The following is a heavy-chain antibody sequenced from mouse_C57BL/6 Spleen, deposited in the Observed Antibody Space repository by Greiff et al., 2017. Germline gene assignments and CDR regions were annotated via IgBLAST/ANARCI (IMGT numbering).Heavy chain of an antibody. V-gene: IGHV1-64*01. D-gene: IGHD2-1*01. Sequence: QVQLQQPGAELVKPGASVKLSCKASGYTFTSYLMHWVKQRPGQGLEWIGMIHPNSGSTNYNEKFKSKATLTVDKSSSTAYMQLSSLTSEDSAVYYCARGGSYGNYVDYWGQGTTLTVSA. CDR1: GYTFTSYL. CDR3: ARGGSYGNYVDY. CDR2: IHPNSGST. J-gene: IGHJ2*01.